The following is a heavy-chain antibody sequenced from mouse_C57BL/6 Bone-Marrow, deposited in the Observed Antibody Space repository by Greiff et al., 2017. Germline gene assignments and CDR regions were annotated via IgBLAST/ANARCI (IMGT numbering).Heavy chain of an antibody. J-gene: IGHJ4*01. D-gene: IGHD2-14*01. CDR3: ARDRRYYYAIDY. V-gene: IGHV1-64*01. CDR1: GYTFTSYW. CDR2: IHPNSGST. Sequence: QVQLQQPGAELVKPGASVKLSCKASGYTFTSYWMHWVKQRPGQGLEWIGMIHPNSGSTNYNEKFKSKATLTVDKSSSTAYMQLSSRTSEDSAVYYCARDRRYYYAIDYWGQGTTVTVSS.